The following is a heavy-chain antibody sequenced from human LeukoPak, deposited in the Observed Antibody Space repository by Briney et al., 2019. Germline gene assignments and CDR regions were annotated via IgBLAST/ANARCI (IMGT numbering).Heavy chain of an antibody. CDR3: ARYGGNLYWYFDL. Sequence: SETLSLTCGVYDGSFSDYYWNWIRQPPGKGLEWIGEINHSGSTTYNPSLKNRVTISVDTSKNQFSLKVTSVTAADTAVYYCARYGGNLYWYFDLWGCGTLVTVSS. D-gene: IGHD4-23*01. J-gene: IGHJ2*01. CDR2: INHSGST. CDR1: DGSFSDYY. V-gene: IGHV4-34*01.